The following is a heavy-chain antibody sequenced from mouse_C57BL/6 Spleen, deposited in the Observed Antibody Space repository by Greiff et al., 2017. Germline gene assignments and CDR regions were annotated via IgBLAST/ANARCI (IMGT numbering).Heavy chain of an antibody. J-gene: IGHJ3*01. D-gene: IGHD1-1*01. CDR1: GYTFTSYW. CDR2: IDPNSGGT. V-gene: IGHV1-72*01. Sequence: QVQLKQPGAELVKPGASVKLSCKASGYTFTSYWMHWVKQRPGRGLEWIGRIDPNSGGTKYNEKFKSKATLTVDKPSRTAYMQISSLTSEDSAVYYCARDYGAYWGQGTLVTVSA. CDR3: ARDYGAY.